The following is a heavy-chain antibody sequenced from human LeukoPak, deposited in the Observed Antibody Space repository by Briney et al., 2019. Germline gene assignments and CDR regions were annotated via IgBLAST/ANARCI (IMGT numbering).Heavy chain of an antibody. V-gene: IGHV4-39*01. CDR2: IYYSGRT. Sequence: SETLSLTCTVSGGSISSSSYYWGWIRQPPGKGLEWIGSIYYSGRTYYNPSLKSRVTISVDTSKNQLSLKLSSVTAADTAVYYCARQPRNWNDFLDYWGQGTLVTVSS. D-gene: IGHD1-1*01. J-gene: IGHJ4*02. CDR1: GGSISSSSYY. CDR3: ARQPRNWNDFLDY.